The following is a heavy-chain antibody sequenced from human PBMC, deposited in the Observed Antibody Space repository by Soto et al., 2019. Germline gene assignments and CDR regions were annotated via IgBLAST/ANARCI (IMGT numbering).Heavy chain of an antibody. Sequence: TSETLSLTCTVSGGTISSGGYYWSWIHQHPGKGLEWIGYIYYSGSTYYNPSLKSRVTISVDTSKNQFSLKLSSVTAADTAVYYCARSLSVDTAMVYGYWGQGTLVTVSS. V-gene: IGHV4-31*03. CDR2: IYYSGST. J-gene: IGHJ4*02. CDR3: ARSLSVDTAMVYGY. D-gene: IGHD5-18*01. CDR1: GGTISSGGYY.